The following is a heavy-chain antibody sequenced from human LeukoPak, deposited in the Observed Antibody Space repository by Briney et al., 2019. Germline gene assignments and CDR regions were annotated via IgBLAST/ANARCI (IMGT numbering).Heavy chain of an antibody. CDR1: GYSFTSYW. CDR2: IYPGDSDT. D-gene: IGHD3-9*01. J-gene: IGHJ6*02. V-gene: IGHV5-51*01. Sequence: GESLKISCKGSGYSFTSYWIGWVRQMPGKGLEWMGIIYPGDSDTRYSPSFQGQVTISADKSISTAYLQWSSLKASDTAMYYCARRSGILTGYYYYYGMDVWGQGTTVTVSS. CDR3: ARRSGILTGYYYYYGMDV.